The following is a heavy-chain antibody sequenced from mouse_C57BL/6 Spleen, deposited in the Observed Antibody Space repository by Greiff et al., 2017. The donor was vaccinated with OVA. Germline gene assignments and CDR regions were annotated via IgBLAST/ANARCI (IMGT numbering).Heavy chain of an antibody. CDR2: ISDGGSYT. CDR3: AREGYGSSDYYAMDY. D-gene: IGHD1-1*01. Sequence: DVMLVESGGGLVKPGGSLKLSCAASGFTFSSYAMSWVRQTPEKRLEWVATISDGGSYTYYPDNVKGRFTISRDNAKNNLYLQMSHLKSEDTAMYYCAREGYGSSDYYAMDYWGQGTSVTVSS. J-gene: IGHJ4*01. CDR1: GFTFSSYA. V-gene: IGHV5-4*01.